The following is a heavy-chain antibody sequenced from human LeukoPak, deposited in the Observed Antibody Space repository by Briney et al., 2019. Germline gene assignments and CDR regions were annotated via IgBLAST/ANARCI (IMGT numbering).Heavy chain of an antibody. CDR3: ARVHYYDSSGVK. Sequence: SQTLSLTCTVSGGSISSGGYYWSWIRQPPGKGLEWIGYIYHSGSTYYNPSLKSRVTISVDRSKNQFSLKLSSVTAADTAVYYCARVHYYDSSGVKWGQGTLVTVSS. D-gene: IGHD3-22*01. V-gene: IGHV4-30-2*01. CDR1: GGSISSGGYY. J-gene: IGHJ4*02. CDR2: IYHSGST.